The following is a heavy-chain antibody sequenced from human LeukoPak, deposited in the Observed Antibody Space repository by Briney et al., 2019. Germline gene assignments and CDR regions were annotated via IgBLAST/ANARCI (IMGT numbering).Heavy chain of an antibody. CDR3: LSDLAL. CDR1: GGSISSGGYS. V-gene: IGHV4-30-4*07. Sequence: PSETLSLTCAVSGGSISSGGYSWSWIRQPPGKGLEWIGYIYYSGSTNYNPSLKSRVTISVDTSKNQFSLKLSSVTAADTAVYYCLSDLALWGQGTLVTVSS. CDR2: IYYSGST. J-gene: IGHJ4*02.